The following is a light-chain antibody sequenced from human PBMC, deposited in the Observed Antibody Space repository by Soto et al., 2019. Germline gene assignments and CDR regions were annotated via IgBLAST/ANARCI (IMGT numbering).Light chain of an antibody. J-gene: IGLJ2*01. V-gene: IGLV2-8*01. Sequence: QSVLTQPPSASGSPGQSVTISCTGSSGDVGGYNYVSWYQQYPGKAPKLMIYEVSKRPSGVPDRFSGSKSGNTASLTVSGLQAEDEADYYCCSYTNSSAVVFGGGTKVTVL. CDR3: CSYTNSSAVV. CDR1: SGDVGGYNY. CDR2: EVS.